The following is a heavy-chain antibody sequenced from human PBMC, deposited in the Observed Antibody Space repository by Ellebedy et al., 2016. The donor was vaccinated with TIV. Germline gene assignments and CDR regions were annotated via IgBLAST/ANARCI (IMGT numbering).Heavy chain of an antibody. CDR3: ARAAHSSDYYYSLFDY. Sequence: SETLSLTCTVSGGSISSYYWSWIRQPPGKGLEWIGYIYYSGSTNYNPSLKSRVTLSVDTSKNQFSLKLSSVTAADTAVYYCARAAHSSDYYYSLFDYWGQGTLVTVSS. V-gene: IGHV4-59*08. D-gene: IGHD3-22*01. CDR2: IYYSGST. CDR1: GGSISSYY. J-gene: IGHJ4*02.